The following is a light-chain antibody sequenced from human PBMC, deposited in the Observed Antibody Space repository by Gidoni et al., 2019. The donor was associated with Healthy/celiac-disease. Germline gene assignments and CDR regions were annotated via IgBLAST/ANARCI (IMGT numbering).Light chain of an antibody. CDR3: QSADSSGTSPYV. CDR2: KDS. CDR1: ALPKQY. V-gene: IGLV3-25*03. Sequence: SYELTQPPSVSVSPGQTARLTCSGDALPKQYAYWYQQKPGQAPVLVIYKDSERPSGIPERFSGSSSGTTVTLTISGVQAEDEADYYCQSADSSGTSPYVFGTGTKVTVL. J-gene: IGLJ1*01.